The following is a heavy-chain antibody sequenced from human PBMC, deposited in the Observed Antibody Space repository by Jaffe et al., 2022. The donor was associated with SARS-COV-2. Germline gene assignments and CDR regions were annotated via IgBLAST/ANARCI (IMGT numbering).Heavy chain of an antibody. Sequence: QVHLVQSGAEVENPGASVRVSCKASGYTFISYVLYWVRQAPGQRLEWMGWISAGSGNTKYSQKFQDRVTIIRDTSASTVYMELSNLRSEDTAVYYCARGRLGTTGLFDLWGQGTLVTVSS. J-gene: IGHJ4*02. CDR2: ISAGSGNT. D-gene: IGHD1-7*01. CDR1: GYTFISYV. V-gene: IGHV1-3*01. CDR3: ARGRLGTTGLFDL.